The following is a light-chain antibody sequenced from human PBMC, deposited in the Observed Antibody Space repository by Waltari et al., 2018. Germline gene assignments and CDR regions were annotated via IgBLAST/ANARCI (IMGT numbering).Light chain of an antibody. V-gene: IGKV3-11*01. CDR1: QSVSYS. CDR2: SAS. J-gene: IGKJ1*01. Sequence: EIVFTHSPATLSLSPGERATLSCRASQSVSYSLAWYQQKPGQTPRLLSYSASNRATGIPARFSGSGSGSDFTLTISSLEPEDFAVYYCQQRSSWPRTFGQGTKVEIK. CDR3: QQRSSWPRT.